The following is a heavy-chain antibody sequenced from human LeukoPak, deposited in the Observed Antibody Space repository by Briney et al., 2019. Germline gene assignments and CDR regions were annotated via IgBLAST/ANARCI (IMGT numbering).Heavy chain of an antibody. V-gene: IGHV3-74*01. CDR3: ASASPPIENYYDSSGHSPFYYYYGMDV. CDR1: GFIFNGYW. D-gene: IGHD3-22*01. Sequence: GGSLRLSCAASGFIFNGYWMHWVRQVPGKGLVWVSCIDSDGRDTSYADFVKGRFTISRDNAKNTLYLQMNNLRVEDTAVYYCASASPPIENYYDSSGHSPFYYYYGMDVWGQGTTVAVSS. CDR2: IDSDGRDT. J-gene: IGHJ6*02.